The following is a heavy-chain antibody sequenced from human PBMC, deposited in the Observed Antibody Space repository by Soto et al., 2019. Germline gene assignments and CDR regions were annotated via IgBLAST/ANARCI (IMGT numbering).Heavy chain of an antibody. CDR1: GFTFSSYG. CDR2: ISYDGSNK. Sequence: GGSLRLSCAASGFTFSSYGMHWVRQAPGKGLEWVAVISYDGSNKYYADSVKGRFTISRDNSKNTLYLQMNSLRAEDTAVYYCAKGPRYSSGRSAVYFDYWGQGTLVTVSS. D-gene: IGHD6-19*01. V-gene: IGHV3-30*18. J-gene: IGHJ4*02. CDR3: AKGPRYSSGRSAVYFDY.